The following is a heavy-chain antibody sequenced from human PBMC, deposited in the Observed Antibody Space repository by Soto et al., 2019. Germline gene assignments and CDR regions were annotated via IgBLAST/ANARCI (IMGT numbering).Heavy chain of an antibody. V-gene: IGHV1-18*01. CDR3: ARDYYGSGNPGGIGY. Sequence: ASVKVSCKASGYTFTSYGISWVRQAPGQGLEWMGWISAYNGNTNYAQKLQGRVTMTTDTSTSTAYMELRSLRSDDTAVYYCARDYYGSGNPGGIGYWGQGTLVTVSS. CDR2: ISAYNGNT. CDR1: GYTFTSYG. D-gene: IGHD3-10*01. J-gene: IGHJ4*02.